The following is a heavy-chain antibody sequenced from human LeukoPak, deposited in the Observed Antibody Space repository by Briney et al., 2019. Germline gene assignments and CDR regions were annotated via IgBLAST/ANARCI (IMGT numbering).Heavy chain of an antibody. D-gene: IGHD3-22*01. CDR1: GFTFSSHG. CDR2: ISYDGSNK. Sequence: GSLRLSCAASGFTFSSHGMHWVRQAPGKGLEWVAVISYDGSNKYYADSVKGRFTISRDNSKNTLYLQMNSLRAEDTAVYYCAKDPRLVVITLGFDYWGQGTLVTVSS. V-gene: IGHV3-30*18. CDR3: AKDPRLVVITLGFDY. J-gene: IGHJ4*02.